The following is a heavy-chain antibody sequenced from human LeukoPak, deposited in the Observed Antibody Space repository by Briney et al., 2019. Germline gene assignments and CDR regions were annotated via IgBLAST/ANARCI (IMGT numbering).Heavy chain of an antibody. CDR2: IKSKTDGGTT. J-gene: IGHJ4*02. D-gene: IGHD3-22*01. CDR1: GFTFSNAW. CDR3: TTERRDYDSSGYYLDY. V-gene: IGHV3-15*01. Sequence: PGGSLRLSCAASGFTFSNAWMSWVRQAPGKGLEWVGRIKSKTDGGTTDYAAPVQGRFTITRDESKNTLYLQMNSLKNENTAVYYCTTERRDYDSSGYYLDYWGQGTLVTVSS.